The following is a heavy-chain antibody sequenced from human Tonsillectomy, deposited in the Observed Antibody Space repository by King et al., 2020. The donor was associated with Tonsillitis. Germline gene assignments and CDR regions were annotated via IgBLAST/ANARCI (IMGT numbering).Heavy chain of an antibody. Sequence: VQLQESGPGLVKPSETLSLTCTVSGGSVSSGSYYWSWIRQPPGKGLEWIGYIYYSGSTNYNPSLKSRVTISVDTSKNQFSLKLSSVTAADTAVYYCATAIVYDACAFDIWGQGTMVTVSS. CDR2: IYYSGST. CDR3: ATAIVYDACAFDI. J-gene: IGHJ3*02. CDR1: GGSVSSGSYY. V-gene: IGHV4-61*01. D-gene: IGHD3-16*01.